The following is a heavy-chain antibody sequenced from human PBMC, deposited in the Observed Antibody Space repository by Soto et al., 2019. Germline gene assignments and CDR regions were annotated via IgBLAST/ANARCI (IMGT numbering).Heavy chain of an antibody. V-gene: IGHV3-23*01. CDR3: ATYHDSDWETYRFRH. D-gene: IGHD3-16*02. Sequence: GGSLRLSCAASGFTFSIYAMTWVRQSPGKGLEWVSSMSRTGDNTYYADSVKGRFTISRDNSKNTLYLQMNSLRAEDTAIYYCATYHDSDWETYRFRHWGQGTLVTVSS. CDR2: MSRTGDNT. J-gene: IGHJ4*02. CDR1: GFTFSIYA.